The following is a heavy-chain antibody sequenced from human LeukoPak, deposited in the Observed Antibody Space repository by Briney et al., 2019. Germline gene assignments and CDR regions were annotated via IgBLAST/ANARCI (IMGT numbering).Heavy chain of an antibody. CDR2: IRGSGGST. D-gene: IGHD4-17*01. J-gene: IGHJ4*02. Sequence: GGSLRLSWAASGFTFSIYAMSWVRQAPGKGLEWVSAIRGSGGSTYYADSVKGRFILSRDNSKNPMYLQMNSLRAEDTAVYYCAKDIPYYGDYVLDYWGQGTLVTVSS. CDR3: AKDIPYYGDYVLDY. V-gene: IGHV3-23*01. CDR1: GFTFSIYA.